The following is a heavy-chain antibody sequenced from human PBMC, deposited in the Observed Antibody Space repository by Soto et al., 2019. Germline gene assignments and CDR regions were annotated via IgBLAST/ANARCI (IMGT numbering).Heavy chain of an antibody. J-gene: IGHJ5*02. CDR3: AIWGCISTRCYGWFDP. CDR1: GGTFSSYA. D-gene: IGHD2-2*01. Sequence: QVQLVQSGAEVKKPGSSVKVSCKASGGTFSSYAISWVRQAPGQGLEWMGAIIPIFGTANYAQKFQGRVTITADESTSTAYMELSSLRSEDTAVYYCAIWGCISTRCYGWFDPWGQGTLVTVSS. CDR2: IIPIFGTA. V-gene: IGHV1-69*12.